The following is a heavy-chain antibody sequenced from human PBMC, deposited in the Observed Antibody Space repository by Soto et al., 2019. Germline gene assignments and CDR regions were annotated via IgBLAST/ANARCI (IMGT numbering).Heavy chain of an antibody. J-gene: IGHJ6*02. CDR3: ARNQHSKSYYYYGMDV. CDR1: GGTFSSYA. Sequence: QVQLVQSGAEVKKPGSSVKVSCKASGGTFSSYAISWVRQAPGQGLEWMGGIIPIFGTANYAQKFQGRVTITADKSTSTAYRELSSLRSEDTAVYYCARNQHSKSYYYYGMDVWGQGTTVTVSS. V-gene: IGHV1-69*06. CDR2: IIPIFGTA. D-gene: IGHD4-4*01.